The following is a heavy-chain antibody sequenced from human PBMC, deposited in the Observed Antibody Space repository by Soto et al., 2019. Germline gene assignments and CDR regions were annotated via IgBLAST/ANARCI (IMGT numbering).Heavy chain of an antibody. D-gene: IGHD6-19*01. V-gene: IGHV4-39*01. CDR2: IYYSGST. CDR3: ARRGSSGWYGGFDY. CDR1: GGSFIGYY. J-gene: IGHJ4*02. Sequence: SETLSLTCAVYGGSFIGYYWVCIRHPPGKGLEWIGSIYYSGSTYYNPSLKSRVTISVDTSKNQFSLKLSSVTAADTAVYYCARRGSSGWYGGFDYWGQGTLVTVSS.